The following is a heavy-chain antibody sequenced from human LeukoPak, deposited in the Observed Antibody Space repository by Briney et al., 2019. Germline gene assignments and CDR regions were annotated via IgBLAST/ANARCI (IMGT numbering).Heavy chain of an antibody. CDR2: IDPNTGGT. Sequence: ASVKVSCKASGYTFTGYYMHWVRQAPGQGLEWMGWIDPNTGGTDYAQKFQGRVTMTRDTSISTAYMELSRLRSDDTAVYYCARVTRIGYIVVVPAAIRWFDPWGQGTLVTVSS. CDR3: ARVTRIGYIVVVPAAIRWFDP. D-gene: IGHD2-2*02. J-gene: IGHJ5*02. V-gene: IGHV1-2*02. CDR1: GYTFTGYY.